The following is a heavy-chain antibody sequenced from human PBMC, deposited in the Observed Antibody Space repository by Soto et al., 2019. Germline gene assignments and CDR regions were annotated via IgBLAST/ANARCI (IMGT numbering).Heavy chain of an antibody. D-gene: IGHD3-10*01. CDR2: INAGNGNT. CDR3: ARVHYGSGSYYYYYGMDV. V-gene: IGHV1-3*01. J-gene: IGHJ6*02. CDR1: GYTFTSYA. Sequence: ASVKVSCKASGYTFTSYAMHWVRQAPGQRLEWMGWINAGNGNTKYSQKFQGRVTITRDTSASTAYMELSSLRSEDTAVYYCARVHYGSGSYYYYYGMDVWGQATTVTVSS.